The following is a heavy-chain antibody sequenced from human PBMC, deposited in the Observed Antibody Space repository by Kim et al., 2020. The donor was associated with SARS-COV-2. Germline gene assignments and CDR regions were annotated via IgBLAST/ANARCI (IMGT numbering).Heavy chain of an antibody. J-gene: IGHJ6*02. CDR1: GFTFSSYG. V-gene: IGHV3-30*18. D-gene: IGHD6-6*01. CDR2: ISYDGSNK. CDR3: AKLYSSSSGVYYYGMDV. Sequence: GGSLRLPCAASGFTFSSYGMHWVRQAPGKGLEWVAVISYDGSNKYYADSVKGRFTISRDNSKNTLYLQMNSLRAEDTAVYYCAKLYSSSSGVYYYGMDVWGQGTTVTVSS.